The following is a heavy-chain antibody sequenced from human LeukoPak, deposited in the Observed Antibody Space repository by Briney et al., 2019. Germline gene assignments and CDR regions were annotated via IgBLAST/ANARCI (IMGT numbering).Heavy chain of an antibody. CDR1: GFSLTDSS. CDR2: IRNKASTYAT. D-gene: IGHD2-21*02. CDR3: TANGDNSDF. V-gene: IGHV3-73*01. J-gene: IGHJ4*02. Sequence: TGGSLRLSCAASGFSLTDSSVHWVRQASGKGLEWLGRIRNKASTYATAYAASVRGRFTISRDDSKHTAYLQMNSLKTDDTAMYYCTANGDNSDFWSQGTLVTVSS.